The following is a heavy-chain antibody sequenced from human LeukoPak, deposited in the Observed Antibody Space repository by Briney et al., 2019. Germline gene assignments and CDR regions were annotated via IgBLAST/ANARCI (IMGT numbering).Heavy chain of an antibody. D-gene: IGHD3-22*01. CDR1: GFTFSSYA. V-gene: IGHV3-30-3*01. J-gene: IGHJ4*02. CDR2: ISYDGSNK. Sequence: QPGGSLRLSCAASGFTFSSYAMHWVRQAPGKGLEWVAVISYDGSNKYYADSVKSRFTISRDNSKNTLYLQMNSLRAEDTAVYYCARAMIVVFSGYYWGQGTLVTVSS. CDR3: ARAMIVVFSGYY.